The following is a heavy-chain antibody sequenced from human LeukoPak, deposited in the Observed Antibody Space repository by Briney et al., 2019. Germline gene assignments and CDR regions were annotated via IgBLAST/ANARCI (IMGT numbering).Heavy chain of an antibody. J-gene: IGHJ2*01. Sequence: PSETLSLTCTVSGGSISSGSYYWSWIRQPAGKGLEWIGRIYTSGSTNYNPSLKSRVTISVDTSKNQFSLKLSSVTAADTAVYYCARPVLTPGIAVTHWYFDLWGRGTLVTVSS. CDR1: GGSISSGSYY. D-gene: IGHD6-19*01. CDR2: IYTSGST. CDR3: ARPVLTPGIAVTHWYFDL. V-gene: IGHV4-61*02.